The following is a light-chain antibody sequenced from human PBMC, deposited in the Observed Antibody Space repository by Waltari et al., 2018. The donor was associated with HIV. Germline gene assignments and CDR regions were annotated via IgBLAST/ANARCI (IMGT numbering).Light chain of an antibody. CDR3: GTWDRTLGGGV. CDR2: GNS. CDR1: SSNIGNDY. Sequence: QPVLTQPPSVSAAPGQKVTISCSRSSSNIGNDYVYGYQHVPGAAPRLLIYGNSKRPSGIPDRFSGSESGTSATLAITGLQTGDEADYYCGTWDRTLGGGVFGGGTKLTVL. V-gene: IGLV1-51*01. J-gene: IGLJ3*02.